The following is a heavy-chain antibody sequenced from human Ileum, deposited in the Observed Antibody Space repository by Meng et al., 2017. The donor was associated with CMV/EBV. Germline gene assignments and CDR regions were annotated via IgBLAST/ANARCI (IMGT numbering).Heavy chain of an antibody. Sequence: QVQLGQSGAEKKKPGASVKVSFKTSGYTFTYYGSSWVRQAPGQGLEWMGWISPDKGDTNYAQKVQGRVTLTTDTSTSTVFMELRGLRFDDTAVYYCTRGGSGSYYFGDFWGQGTLVTVSS. CDR3: TRGGSGSYYFGDF. D-gene: IGHD3-10*01. J-gene: IGHJ4*02. CDR1: GYTFTYYG. V-gene: IGHV1-18*01. CDR2: ISPDKGDT.